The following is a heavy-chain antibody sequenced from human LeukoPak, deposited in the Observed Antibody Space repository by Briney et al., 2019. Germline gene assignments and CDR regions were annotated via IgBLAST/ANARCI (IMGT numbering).Heavy chain of an antibody. CDR1: GFTFNYAW. J-gene: IGHJ4*02. CDR3: TTVTYVVVTARGDY. D-gene: IGHD2-21*02. Sequence: PGGSLRLSCAASGFTFNYAWMYWVRQAPGKGLEWVGRIKSKTDGGTTDYAAPVKGRFTISRDDSKNTLYLQMNSLKTEDTAVYYCTTVTYVVVTARGDYWSQGTLVTVSS. V-gene: IGHV3-15*01. CDR2: IKSKTDGGTT.